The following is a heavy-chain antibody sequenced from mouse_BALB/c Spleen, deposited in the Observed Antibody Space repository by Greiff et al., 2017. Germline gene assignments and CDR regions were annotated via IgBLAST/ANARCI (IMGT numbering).Heavy chain of an antibody. CDR1: GFTFNTNA. CDR3: GAAWFAY. Sequence: GGGLVQPKGSLKLSCAASGFTFNTNAMNWVRQAPGKGLEWVARIRSKSNNYATYYADSVKDRFTISRDDSQSMLYLQMNNLKTEDTAMYYCGAAWFAYWGQGTLVTVSA. V-gene: IGHV10S3*01. J-gene: IGHJ3*01. CDR2: IRSKSNNYAT.